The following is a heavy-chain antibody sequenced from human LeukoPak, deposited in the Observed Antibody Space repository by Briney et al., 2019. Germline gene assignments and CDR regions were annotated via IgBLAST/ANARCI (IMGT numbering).Heavy chain of an antibody. J-gene: IGHJ4*02. D-gene: IGHD4-11*01. CDR1: GFTFSSYS. V-gene: IGHV3-21*01. CDR2: ISSSSSYI. CDR3: ARERTTISTFAFDY. Sequence: PGGSLRLSCAASGFTFSSYSMNWVRQAPGKGLEWVSSISSSSSYIYYADSVKGRFTISRDNAKNSLYLQMNSLRAEDTAVYYCARERTTISTFAFDYWGQGTLVTVSS.